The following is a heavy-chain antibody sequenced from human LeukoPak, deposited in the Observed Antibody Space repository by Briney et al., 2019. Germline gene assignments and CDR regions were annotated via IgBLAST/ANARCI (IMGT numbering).Heavy chain of an antibody. CDR2: ISYDGSNK. CDR3: ARAPILIGGYDPPGEDY. V-gene: IGHV3-30*04. Sequence: PGGSLRLSCAASGFTFSNYAMHWVRQAPGKGLEWVALISYDGSNKYYADSVKGRFTISRDNSKNTLYLQMNSLRAEDTAVYYCARAPILIGGYDPPGEDYWGQGTLVTVSS. CDR1: GFTFSNYA. D-gene: IGHD5-12*01. J-gene: IGHJ4*02.